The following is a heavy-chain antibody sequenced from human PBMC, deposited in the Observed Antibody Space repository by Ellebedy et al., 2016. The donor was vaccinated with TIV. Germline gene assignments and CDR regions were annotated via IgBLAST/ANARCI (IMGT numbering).Heavy chain of an antibody. J-gene: IGHJ4*02. CDR2: ISGGYGDT. CDR1: GFTVSSNY. D-gene: IGHD6-19*01. CDR3: ARCRGSGWYGDQ. Sequence: GESLKISCAASGFTVSSNYMSWVRQAPGKGLEWVSAISGGYGDTYYADSVKGRFTISRDISKNTLYLQMHSLSAEATDVYYSARCRGSGWYGDQWGQGTLVTVSS. V-gene: IGHV3-23*01.